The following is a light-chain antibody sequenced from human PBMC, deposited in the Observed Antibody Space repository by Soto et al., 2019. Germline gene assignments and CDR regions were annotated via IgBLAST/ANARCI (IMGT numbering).Light chain of an antibody. V-gene: IGKV1-39*01. CDR1: ESISSH. CDR3: QQSHSVPIT. J-gene: IGKJ5*01. Sequence: DIQMTQSPSSLSASVGDRVTITCRASESISSHLNWYQQKSGRAPQLLIHPASTLQTGVPSRFSDRRSGTDFTLTIGSLQPEDFGTCYCQQSHSVPITFGQGTRLQIK. CDR2: PAS.